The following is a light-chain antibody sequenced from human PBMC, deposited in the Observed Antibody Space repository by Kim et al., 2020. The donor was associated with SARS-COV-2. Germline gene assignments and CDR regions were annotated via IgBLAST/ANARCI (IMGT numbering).Light chain of an antibody. CDR3: QQGNSFPYT. CDR2: AAS. V-gene: IGKV1-12*01. Sequence: SASMGDRVTITCRASQRISSWLAWYQQTPGKAPNLQIFAASTLQGGVPSRFRGCGSGTDLTLTITSLQSEDSAAYYCQQGNSFPYTFGQGTKLEI. CDR1: QRISSW. J-gene: IGKJ2*01.